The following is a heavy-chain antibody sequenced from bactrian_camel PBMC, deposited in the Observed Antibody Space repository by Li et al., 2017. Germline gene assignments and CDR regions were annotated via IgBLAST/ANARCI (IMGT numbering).Heavy chain of an antibody. J-gene: IGHJ4*01. V-gene: IGHV3S53*01. CDR2: IERDGST. CDR3: AAFVRDPLGLRKCSWYSKYYY. Sequence: HVQLVESGGGSVQTGGSVILSCKASGVTYSRICMGWFRQVPGKEREGVAIIERDGSTNYTGSVQGRFTISQDNAKNTLYLQMNSTKPEDTAMYYCAAFVRDPLGLRKCSWYSKYYYWGQGTQVTVS. D-gene: IGHD6*01. CDR1: GVTYSRIC.